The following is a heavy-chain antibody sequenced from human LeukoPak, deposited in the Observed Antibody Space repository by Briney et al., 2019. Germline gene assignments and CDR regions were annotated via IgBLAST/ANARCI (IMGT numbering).Heavy chain of an antibody. CDR1: GYTFTSYG. CDR2: ISAYNGNT. Sequence: GASVKVSCKASGYTFTSYGISWVRQAPGKGLEWMGWISAYNGNTNYAQKLQGRVTMTTDTSTSTAYMELRSLRSDDTAVYYCARDPSITMVRGVIENNWFDPWGQGTLVSVSS. D-gene: IGHD3-10*01. CDR3: ARDPSITMVRGVIENNWFDP. V-gene: IGHV1-18*01. J-gene: IGHJ5*02.